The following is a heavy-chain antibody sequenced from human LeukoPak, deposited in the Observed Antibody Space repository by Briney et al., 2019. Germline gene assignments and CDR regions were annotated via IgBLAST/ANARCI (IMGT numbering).Heavy chain of an antibody. CDR2: IHYSGSTS. J-gene: IGHJ1*01. Sequence: SETLSLTCTVSGDSIIGYYWSWIRQPPRKGLEWIAYIHYSGSTSNYNPSLKSRVTISIDTSKNQFSLKLSSVTAADTAVYYCACLKVSGWYNQHWGQGTLVAVSS. CDR1: GDSIIGYY. CDR3: ACLKVSGWYNQH. V-gene: IGHV4-59*01. D-gene: IGHD6-19*01.